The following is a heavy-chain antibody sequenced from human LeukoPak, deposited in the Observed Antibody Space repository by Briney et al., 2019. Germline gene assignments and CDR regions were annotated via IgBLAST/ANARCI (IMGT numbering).Heavy chain of an antibody. Sequence: GVLRLSCAAPGFTFSSYAMSWVRQAPGKGLEWVSAISGSGGSTYYADPVKGRFTISRDNSKNTLYLQMNSLRAEDTAVYYCAKMRYYYGSGSYYNTWGQGTLVTVSS. J-gene: IGHJ5*02. D-gene: IGHD3-10*01. CDR1: GFTFSSYA. CDR3: AKMRYYYGSGSYYNT. CDR2: ISGSGGST. V-gene: IGHV3-23*01.